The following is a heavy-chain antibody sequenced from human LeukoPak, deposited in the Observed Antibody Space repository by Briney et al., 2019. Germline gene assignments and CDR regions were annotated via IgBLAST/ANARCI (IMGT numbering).Heavy chain of an antibody. CDR2: IYSGGST. CDR1: GVTVSNNY. Sequence: GGSLRLSCAASGVTVSNNYMNRVRQAPGKGLEWVSLIYSGGSTYYADSVKGRFTISRDNSKNTPYPQMNSPRAEDTAVYYCARDPPAVAANTYGWGQGTLVTVSS. CDR3: ARDPPAVAANTYG. V-gene: IGHV3-66*01. D-gene: IGHD6-6*01. J-gene: IGHJ4*02.